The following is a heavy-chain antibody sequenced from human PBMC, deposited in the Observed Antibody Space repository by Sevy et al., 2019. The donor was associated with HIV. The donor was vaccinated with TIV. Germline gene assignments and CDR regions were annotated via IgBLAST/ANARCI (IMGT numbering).Heavy chain of an antibody. Sequence: ASVKVSCKASGYTFTDYYLHWLRQAPGQGLEWMGWINPNSGGTNYAQKFQGRVTMTRDTSISTAYMELSRLRSDDTAVYYCARVWIPAANYGMDVWGQGTTVTVSS. CDR3: ARVWIPAANYGMDV. J-gene: IGHJ6*02. CDR1: GYTFTDYY. D-gene: IGHD2-2*01. CDR2: INPNSGGT. V-gene: IGHV1-2*02.